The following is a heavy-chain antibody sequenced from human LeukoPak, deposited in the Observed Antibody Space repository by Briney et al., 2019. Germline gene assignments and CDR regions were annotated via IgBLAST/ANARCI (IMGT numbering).Heavy chain of an antibody. CDR1: GFTFSRYW. D-gene: IGHD5-24*01. CDR3: AKDLGGWLQSPSDY. CDR2: ISGSGGST. Sequence: PGGSLRLSCAASGFTFSRYWMHWVRQAPGKGLEWVSAISGSGGSTYYADSVKGRFTISRDNSKNTLYLQMNSLRAEDTAVYYCAKDLGGWLQSPSDYWGQGTLVTVSS. V-gene: IGHV3-23*01. J-gene: IGHJ4*02.